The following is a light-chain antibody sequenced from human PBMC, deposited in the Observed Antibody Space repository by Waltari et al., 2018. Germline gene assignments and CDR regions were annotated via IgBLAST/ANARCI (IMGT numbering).Light chain of an antibody. CDR1: SSKLGNNY. CDR2: ENS. V-gene: IGLV1-51*02. CDR3: GTWDSSLSGAV. Sequence: QSVLTQPPSVSAAPGQRVTISCSGGSSKLGNNYVSWYRQFPGTAPKLLIYENSERPSGIPGRCSGSKSGTSATLDITGLQAGDEADYYCGTWDSSLSGAVFGGGTHLTVL. J-gene: IGLJ7*01.